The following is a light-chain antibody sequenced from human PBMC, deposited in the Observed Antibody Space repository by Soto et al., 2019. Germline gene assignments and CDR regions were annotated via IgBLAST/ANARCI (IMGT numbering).Light chain of an antibody. CDR2: EVS. V-gene: IGLV2-14*01. CDR3: SSYTSRSTHV. CDR1: SSDVGGYNY. Sequence: QSVLTQPASVSGSPGQSITISCTGTSSDVGGYNYVSWYQQYPGKAPKLMIYEVSNRPSGVSNRFSGSKSGNTASLTISGLQAEDEADYYCSSYTSRSTHVFGTGTKLTVL. J-gene: IGLJ1*01.